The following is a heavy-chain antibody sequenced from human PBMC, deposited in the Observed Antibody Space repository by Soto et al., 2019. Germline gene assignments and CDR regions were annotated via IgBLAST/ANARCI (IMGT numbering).Heavy chain of an antibody. CDR3: APVWGRSTFHPFDY. D-gene: IGHD6-13*01. Sequence: PGGSLRLSCAASGFTFSSYSMNWVRQAPGKGLEWVSSISSSSIYIYYADSVKGRFTISRDNAKNSLYLQMNSLRAEDTAVYYCAPVWGRSTFHPFDYWGQGTLVTVSS. CDR1: GFTFSSYS. V-gene: IGHV3-21*01. J-gene: IGHJ4*02. CDR2: ISSSSIYI.